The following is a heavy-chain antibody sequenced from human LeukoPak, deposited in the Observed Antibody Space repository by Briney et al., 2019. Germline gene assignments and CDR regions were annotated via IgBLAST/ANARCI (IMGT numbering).Heavy chain of an antibody. CDR1: GGSISSYY. J-gene: IGHJ5*02. D-gene: IGHD3-16*01. V-gene: IGHV4-59*08. Sequence: PSETLSLTCTVSGGSISSYYWSWIRQPPGKGLEWIGYIYYSGGTYDNPSLKSRLTISVDTSRNQFSLKLTSVTAADTAVYYCARLYAGAYTRLDPWGQGTLVAVSS. CDR2: IYYSGGT. CDR3: ARLYAGAYTRLDP.